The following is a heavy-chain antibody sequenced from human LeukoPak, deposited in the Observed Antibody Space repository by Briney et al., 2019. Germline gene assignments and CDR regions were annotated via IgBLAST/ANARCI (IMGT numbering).Heavy chain of an antibody. CDR1: GGSISSSNW. CDR3: ASSLGITMIVARSGYFQH. D-gene: IGHD3-22*01. J-gene: IGHJ1*01. CDR2: IYHSGST. Sequence: SGTLSLTCAVSGGSISSSNWWSWVRQPPGKGLEWIGEIYHSGSTNYNPSLKSRVTISVDKSKNQFSLKLSSVTAADTAVYYCASSLGITMIVARSGYFQHWGQGTLVTVSS. V-gene: IGHV4-4*02.